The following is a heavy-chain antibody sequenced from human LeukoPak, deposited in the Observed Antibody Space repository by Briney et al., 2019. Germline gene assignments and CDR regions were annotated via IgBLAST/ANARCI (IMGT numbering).Heavy chain of an antibody. J-gene: IGHJ4*02. Sequence: PSETLSLTCIVSAGSISSLHWSWLRQPAGKGLEWMGRVYTSGSNDYNPSLKNRVTISVATSKNQFTLRLSSVAAADTAVYYCVRPRTPGAFHRDYFDYWGQGTLVTVSS. V-gene: IGHV4-4*07. CDR1: AGSISSLH. D-gene: IGHD3-10*01. CDR2: VYTSGSN. CDR3: VRPRTPGAFHRDYFDY.